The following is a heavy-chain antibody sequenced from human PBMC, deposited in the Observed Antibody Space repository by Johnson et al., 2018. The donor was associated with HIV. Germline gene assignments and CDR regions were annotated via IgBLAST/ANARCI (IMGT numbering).Heavy chain of an antibody. CDR3: AKCFSYDNTPYYYVPFDI. Sequence: VQLVESGGGVVQPGKSLRLSCATSGFIFGNYWMTWIRQAPGKGLEWVANIDLGGSLTNYVDSVKGRFIISRDNGRNSLYLQMNSLRAEDTAVYYCAKCFSYDNTPYYYVPFDIWGQGTLVTVSS. CDR2: IDLGGSLT. D-gene: IGHD3-22*01. V-gene: IGHV3-7*02. CDR1: GFIFGNYW. J-gene: IGHJ3*02.